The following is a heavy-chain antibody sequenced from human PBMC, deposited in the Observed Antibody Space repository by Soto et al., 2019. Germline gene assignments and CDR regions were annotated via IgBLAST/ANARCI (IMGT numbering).Heavy chain of an antibody. D-gene: IGHD3-3*01. CDR2: INHSGST. CDR1: GTSFSGYY. CDR3: ARSGDYDFWSGYFSYYYYGMDV. V-gene: IGHV4-34*01. J-gene: IGHJ6*02. Sequence: SETLSLTCAVYGTSFSGYYWSWIRQPPGKGLDWIGEINHSGSTNYNPSLKSRVTISVDTSKNQFSLKLSSVTAADTAVYYCARSGDYDFWSGYFSYYYYGMDVWGQGTTVTVSS.